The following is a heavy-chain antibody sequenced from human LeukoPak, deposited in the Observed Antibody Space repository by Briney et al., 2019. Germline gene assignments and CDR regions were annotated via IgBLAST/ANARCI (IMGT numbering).Heavy chain of an antibody. V-gene: IGHV3-74*01. CDR1: GFTFSSYW. CDR3: ARDQLYCTGGYCYFDS. CDR2: VNGDGRSP. D-gene: IGHD2-8*02. J-gene: IGHJ4*02. Sequence: LSGRSLRLSCVASGFTFSSYWMHWVRQAPGKGLVWVSRVNGDGRSPSYADSVRGRFTISRDNAKNTLYLQMNSLRAEDTALYYCARDQLYCTGGYCYFDSWGQGTLVTVSS.